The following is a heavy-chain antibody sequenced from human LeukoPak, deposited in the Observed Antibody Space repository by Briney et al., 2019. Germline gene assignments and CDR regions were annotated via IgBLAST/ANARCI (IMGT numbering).Heavy chain of an antibody. Sequence: ASVKVSCKASGYTFTSYDINWVRQATGQGLEWMGWMNPKSGNTGYAQKFQGRVTMTRNTSISTAYMELSSLRSEDTAVYYCARGHHTYYYDSSGYPNDYWGQGTLVTVSS. D-gene: IGHD3-22*01. CDR1: GYTFTSYD. V-gene: IGHV1-8*01. CDR3: ARGHHTYYYDSSGYPNDY. J-gene: IGHJ4*02. CDR2: MNPKSGNT.